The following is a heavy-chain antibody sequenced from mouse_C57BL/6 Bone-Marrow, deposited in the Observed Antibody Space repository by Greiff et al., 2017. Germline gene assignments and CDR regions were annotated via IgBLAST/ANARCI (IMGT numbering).Heavy chain of an antibody. D-gene: IGHD2-2*01. J-gene: IGHJ2*01. V-gene: IGHV8-8*01. Sequence: QVQLKESGPGILQPSQTLSLTCSFSGFSLSTFGMGVGWIRQPSGKGLEWLAHIWWDDDKYYNPALKSRLTISKDTSKNQVFLKIANVDTADTATYYCARSMVTTGGDYFDYWGQGTTLTVSS. CDR1: GFSLSTFGMG. CDR2: IWWDDDK. CDR3: ARSMVTTGGDYFDY.